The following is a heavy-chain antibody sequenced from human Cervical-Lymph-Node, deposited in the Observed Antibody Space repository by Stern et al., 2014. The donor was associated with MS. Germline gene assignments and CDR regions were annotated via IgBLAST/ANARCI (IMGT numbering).Heavy chain of an antibody. D-gene: IGHD2-15*01. CDR3: ARAPGRYCSGGSCYLDY. CDR2: IRSSSSDI. CDR1: GFTFSSYS. J-gene: IGHJ4*02. V-gene: IGHV3-21*01. Sequence: EVQLMESGGGLVKPGGSLRLSCAASGFTFSSYSMNWVRQAPGKGLEWVSSIRSSSSDIYYADSVRVRFTFSRDSAKNSLYLQMNSLRAEDTAVYYCARAPGRYCSGGSCYLDYWGQGTLVTVSS.